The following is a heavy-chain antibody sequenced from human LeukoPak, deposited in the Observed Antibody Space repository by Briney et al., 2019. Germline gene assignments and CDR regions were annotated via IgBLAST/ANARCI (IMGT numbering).Heavy chain of an antibody. CDR2: IDPSSTYI. V-gene: IGHV3-21*01. Sequence: GGSLRLSCAASGFTFRSYSMNWVRQAPGKGLEWVSAIDPSSTYIYYADSVKGRFTISRDNAENSLYLQMNNLRVEDTAVYYCARAPTVLVGYCSSSSCQADYWGQGTLVTVSS. CDR1: GFTFRSYS. CDR3: ARAPTVLVGYCSSSSCQADY. D-gene: IGHD2-2*01. J-gene: IGHJ4*02.